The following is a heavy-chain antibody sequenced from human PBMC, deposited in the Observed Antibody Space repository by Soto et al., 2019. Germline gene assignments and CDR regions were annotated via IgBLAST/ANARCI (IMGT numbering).Heavy chain of an antibody. V-gene: IGHV5-51*01. J-gene: IGHJ5*02. CDR3: ARHEGADVALPRNWFDP. Sequence: PXASLKISCKGCGYSFTSYWIGWVRQMPGKGLEWMGIIYPGDSDTRYSPSFQGQVTISADKSISTAYLQWSSLKASDTAMYYCARHEGADVALPRNWFDPWGQGTLVTGSS. D-gene: IGHD1-26*01. CDR1: GYSFTSYW. CDR2: IYPGDSDT.